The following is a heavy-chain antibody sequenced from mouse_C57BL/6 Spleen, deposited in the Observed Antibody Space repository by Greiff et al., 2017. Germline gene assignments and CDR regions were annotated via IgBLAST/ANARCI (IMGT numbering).Heavy chain of an antibody. CDR2: INPNYGTT. V-gene: IGHV1-39*01. Sequence: QVVESGPELVKPGASVKISCKASGYSFTDYNMNWVKQSNGKSLEWIGVINPNYGTTSYNQKFKGKATLTVDQSSSTAYMQLNSRTSEDSAVYYCARNYYGSSYTNFDYWCQGTTLTVSS. CDR1: GYSFTDYN. CDR3: ARNYYGSSYTNFDY. D-gene: IGHD1-1*01. J-gene: IGHJ2*01.